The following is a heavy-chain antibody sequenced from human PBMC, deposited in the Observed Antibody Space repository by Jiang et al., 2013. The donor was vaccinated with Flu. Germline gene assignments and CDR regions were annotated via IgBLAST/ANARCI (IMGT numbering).Heavy chain of an antibody. J-gene: IGHJ1*01. CDR1: GGSISSYY. CDR2: IYYSGST. D-gene: IGHD3-22*01. CDR3: ASHFYYDSGAYFQH. Sequence: PGLVKPSETLSLTCTVSGGSISSYYWSWIRQPPGKGLEWIGYIYYSGSTNYNSSLKSRVTISVDTSKNQFSLKLSSVTAADTAVYYCASHFYYDSGAYFQHWGQGTLVTVSS. V-gene: IGHV4-59*01.